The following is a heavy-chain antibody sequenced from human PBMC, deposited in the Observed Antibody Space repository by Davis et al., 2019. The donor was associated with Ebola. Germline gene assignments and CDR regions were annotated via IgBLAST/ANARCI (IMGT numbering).Heavy chain of an antibody. CDR2: ISGDNGKT. V-gene: IGHV1-18*01. Sequence: ASVKVSCKASGYTFSNYGISWVRQAPGQGLEWMGWISGDNGKTNYAQKFQGRVTMTTDTATSTAYMELRSLRSDDTAVYYCARSGYYYDSSGPNGGAYDIWGQGTMVTVSS. D-gene: IGHD3-22*01. J-gene: IGHJ3*02. CDR3: ARSGYYYDSSGPNGGAYDI. CDR1: GYTFSNYG.